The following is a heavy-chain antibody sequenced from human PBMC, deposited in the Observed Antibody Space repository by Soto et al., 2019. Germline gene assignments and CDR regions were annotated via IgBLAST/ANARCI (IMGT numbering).Heavy chain of an antibody. V-gene: IGHV3-30*18. J-gene: IGHJ4*02. CDR2: ISYDGSNT. CDR3: AKEGGLSGSYYISSSYYFDY. CDR1: GFTCGGYG. D-gene: IGHD1-26*01. Sequence: GGSLRLCWVASGFTCGGYGVRWVRQAPGKGLEWVAIISYDGSNTYYADSVKGRFTISRDNSKNTLYLQMNSLRAEDTSVYYCAKEGGLSGSYYISSSYYFDYWGQGTLVTVSS.